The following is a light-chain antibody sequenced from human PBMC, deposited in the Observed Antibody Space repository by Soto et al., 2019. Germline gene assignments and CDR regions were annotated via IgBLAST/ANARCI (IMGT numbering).Light chain of an antibody. Sequence: QSVLTQPASVSGSPGQSITISCTGTSSDVGGYNYVSWYQQQSGKAPKLMIHEVSNRPSGVSNRFSGSKPGNTASLTISGLQAEDEADYYCSSYTSSRAYVFGIGTKLTVL. CDR2: EVS. J-gene: IGLJ1*01. CDR1: SSDVGGYNY. CDR3: SSYTSSRAYV. V-gene: IGLV2-14*01.